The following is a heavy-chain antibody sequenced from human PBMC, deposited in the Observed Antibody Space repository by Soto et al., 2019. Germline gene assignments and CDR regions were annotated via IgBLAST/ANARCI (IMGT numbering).Heavy chain of an antibody. CDR2: ISGDGDVT. CDR3: VRSSWKASGYLSY. V-gene: IGHV3-23*01. D-gene: IGHD3-22*01. Sequence: LRLSCEASGFSFSSFSMSWVRQASGKGLEWVSTISGDGDVTFYADSVKGHFAVSRDKSKNMLYLQMNSLRAEDTAIYYCVRSSWKASGYLSYWGRGTLVTVSS. J-gene: IGHJ4*02. CDR1: GFSFSSFS.